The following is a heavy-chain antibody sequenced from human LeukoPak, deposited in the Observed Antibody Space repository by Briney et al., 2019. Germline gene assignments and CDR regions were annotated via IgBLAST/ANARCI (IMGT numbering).Heavy chain of an antibody. CDR2: IRYDGSNK. Sequence: GGSLRLSCAASGFTFSSYGMHWVRQAPGKGLEWVAFIRYDGSNKYYADSVKGRFTISRDNSKNTLYLQMNSLRAEDTAVYYCAKDIAVAFTHNYYYYMDVWGKGTTVTVSS. J-gene: IGHJ6*03. D-gene: IGHD6-19*01. V-gene: IGHV3-30*02. CDR1: GFTFSSYG. CDR3: AKDIAVAFTHNYYYYMDV.